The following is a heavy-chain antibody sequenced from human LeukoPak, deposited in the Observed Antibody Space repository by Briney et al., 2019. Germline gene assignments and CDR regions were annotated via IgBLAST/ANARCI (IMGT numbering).Heavy chain of an antibody. CDR3: ARHIIEYSSSALFDY. Sequence: PSETLSPTCTVFGGSISSYYWSWIRQPPGKGLEWIGYIYYSGSTNYNPSLKSRVTISVDTSKNQFSLKLSSVTAADTAVYYCARHIIEYSSSALFDYWGQGTLVTVSS. J-gene: IGHJ4*02. V-gene: IGHV4-59*01. CDR1: GGSISSYY. CDR2: IYYSGST. D-gene: IGHD6-6*01.